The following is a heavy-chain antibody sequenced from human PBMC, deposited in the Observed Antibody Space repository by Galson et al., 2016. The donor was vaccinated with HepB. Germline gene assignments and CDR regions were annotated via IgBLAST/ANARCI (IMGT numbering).Heavy chain of an antibody. J-gene: IGHJ4*02. D-gene: IGHD3-16*01. Sequence: SLRLSCAASGFTFSSYSLNWVRQTPGKGLEWVSFISSNNYIYYADSVQGRFTISRDSSRSTLYLQMNNLRPEDTGLYYCARDRVEGDHAWGSWRALESDSWGQGTLVTVSS. V-gene: IGHV3-21*04. CDR3: ARDRVEGDHAWGSWRALESDS. CDR1: GFTFSSYS. CDR2: ISSNNYI.